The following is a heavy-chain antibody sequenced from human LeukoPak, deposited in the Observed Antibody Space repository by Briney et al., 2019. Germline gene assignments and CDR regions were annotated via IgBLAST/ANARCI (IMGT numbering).Heavy chain of an antibody. J-gene: IGHJ4*02. CDR3: ARRIAVAGYYFDY. CDR2: INHSGTT. Sequence: PSETLSLTCAVYGGSFSAYYWTWLRQPPGKGLEWIGEINHSGTTNYNPSLKSRVTISVDTSKNQFSLKLSSVTAADTAVYYCARRIAVAGYYFDYWGQGTLVTVSS. D-gene: IGHD6-19*01. CDR1: GGSFSAYY. V-gene: IGHV4-34*01.